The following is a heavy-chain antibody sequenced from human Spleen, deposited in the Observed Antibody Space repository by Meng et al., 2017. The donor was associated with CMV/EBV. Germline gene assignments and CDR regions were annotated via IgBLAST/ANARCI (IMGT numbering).Heavy chain of an antibody. CDR3: ARGQNVQSTYAWFDP. D-gene: IGHD4-11*01. CDR1: GGSFSDYY. V-gene: IGHV4-34*01. J-gene: IGHJ5*02. CDR2: INHSGST. Sequence: SETLSLTCAVYGGSFSDYYWSWIRQPPGKGLEWIGEINHSGSTNYNPSRKSRVTISVDTSKNQFSLKLSSVTAADTAVYYCARGQNVQSTYAWFDPWGQGTLVTVSS.